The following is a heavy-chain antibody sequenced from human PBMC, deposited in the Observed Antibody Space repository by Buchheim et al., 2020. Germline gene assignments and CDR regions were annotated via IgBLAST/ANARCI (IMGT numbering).Heavy chain of an antibody. Sequence: EVQLMDSGGGLVQPGESLRLSCAASGFSFSGYAMSWVRQAPGKGLEWVSSISGSGATTFNADSVKGRFTISRDNSKNMLYLQMNSLRAEDTAVYFCAKGSRGYTNYYFDYWGQGTL. CDR1: GFSFSGYA. J-gene: IGHJ4*02. CDR3: AKGSRGYTNYYFDY. D-gene: IGHD4-11*01. V-gene: IGHV3-23*01. CDR2: ISGSGATT.